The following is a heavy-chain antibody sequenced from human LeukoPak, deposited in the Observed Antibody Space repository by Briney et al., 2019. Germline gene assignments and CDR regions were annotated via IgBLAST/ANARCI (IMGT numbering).Heavy chain of an antibody. V-gene: IGHV5-10-1*01. CDR3: ARHNWNSLYYFDY. Sequence: GESLKISFKGSGYRFTSYWISWARQMPGKGLEWMGRIDPSDSYTNYSPSFQGHVTISADKSISTAYLQWSSLKASDTAMYYCARHNWNSLYYFDYWGQGTLVTVSS. CDR2: IDPSDSYT. CDR1: GYRFTSYW. D-gene: IGHD1-1*01. J-gene: IGHJ4*02.